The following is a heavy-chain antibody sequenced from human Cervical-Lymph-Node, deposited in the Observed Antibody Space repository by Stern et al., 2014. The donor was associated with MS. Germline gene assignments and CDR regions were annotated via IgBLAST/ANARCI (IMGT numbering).Heavy chain of an antibody. Sequence: QVQLVQSGAGVKKPGSSVRVSCKAPGGTFGNCGIRWLRQAPGQGLEWMGGIIPTVGSANYAETVKGRMPIIAAKSTSKSYLELSSLRSDDTAVYYCARDHFSMVRGVVTSRNWFAPWGQGTLVTVSS. V-gene: IGHV1-69*06. CDR2: IIPTVGSA. CDR1: GGTFGNCG. CDR3: ARDHFSMVRGVVTSRNWFAP. D-gene: IGHD3-10*01. J-gene: IGHJ5*02.